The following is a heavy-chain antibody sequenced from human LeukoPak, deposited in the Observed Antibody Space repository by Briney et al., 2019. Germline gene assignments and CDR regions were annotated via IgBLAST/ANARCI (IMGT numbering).Heavy chain of an antibody. CDR2: IYASGST. CDR3: ARAPIFVGATNSHYYFDY. D-gene: IGHD1-26*01. CDR1: GGSISSYY. J-gene: IGHJ4*02. V-gene: IGHV4-4*07. Sequence: SETLSLTCTVSGGSISSYYWSWTRLPAGKGLDWIGRIYASGSTNYNPSLKSRVTMSVDTSKNQFSLKLSSVTAADTAVYYCARAPIFVGATNSHYYFDYWGQGTLVTVSS.